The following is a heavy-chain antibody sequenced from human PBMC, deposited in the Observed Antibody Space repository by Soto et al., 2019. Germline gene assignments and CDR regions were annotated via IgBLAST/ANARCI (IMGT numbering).Heavy chain of an antibody. V-gene: IGHV2-5*02. CDR3: AHSPLQGEDR. J-gene: IGHJ4*02. CDR2: IYWDDDK. Sequence: GLDLEWLALIYWDDDKRYSPSLESRLTITKDTSKNQVVLTMTNMDPVDTATYYCAHSPLQGEDRWGQGTLVTVSS. D-gene: IGHD2-15*01.